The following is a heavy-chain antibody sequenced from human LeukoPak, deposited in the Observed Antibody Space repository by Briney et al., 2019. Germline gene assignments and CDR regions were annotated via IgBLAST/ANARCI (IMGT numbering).Heavy chain of an antibody. D-gene: IGHD2-15*01. Sequence: GGSLRLSCAASGFTFSNAWMSWVRQAPGKGLEWVGRIKSKTDGGTTDYAAPVKGRFTISRDDSKNTLYLQMNSLKTEDTAVYYCTTGAYCSGGSCYSPIDYWGQGTLVTVSS. CDR2: IKSKTDGGTT. J-gene: IGHJ4*02. CDR1: GFTFSNAW. CDR3: TTGAYCSGGSCYSPIDY. V-gene: IGHV3-15*01.